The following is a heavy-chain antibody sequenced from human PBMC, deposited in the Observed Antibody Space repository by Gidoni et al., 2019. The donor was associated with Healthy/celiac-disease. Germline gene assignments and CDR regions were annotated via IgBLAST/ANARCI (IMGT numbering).Heavy chain of an antibody. D-gene: IGHD2-2*02. J-gene: IGHJ6*02. Sequence: EVQLVESGGGLVKPGGSLLLSCAASGFTFRSYSMHWVRQAPGKGLEWVSSISSSSSYIYYADSVKGRFTISRDNAKNSLYLQMNSLRAEDTAVYYCARGYELLYPSPLYYYYGMDVWGQGTTVTVSS. CDR3: ARGYELLYPSPLYYYYGMDV. V-gene: IGHV3-21*01. CDR1: GFTFRSYS. CDR2: ISSSSSYI.